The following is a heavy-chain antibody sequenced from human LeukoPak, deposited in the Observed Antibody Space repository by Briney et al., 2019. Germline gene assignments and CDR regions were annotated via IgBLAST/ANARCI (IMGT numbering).Heavy chain of an antibody. J-gene: IGHJ4*02. CDR2: ISGSGGST. CDR3: AKTFRGSYYFDY. Sequence: PGGSLRLSCAASRLTVSSNFTTWVRQAPGKGLEWVSAISGSGGSTYYADSVKGRFTISRDNSKNTLYLQMNSLRAEDTAVYYCAKTFRGSYYFDYWGQGTLVTVSS. D-gene: IGHD1-26*01. V-gene: IGHV3-23*01. CDR1: RLTVSSNF.